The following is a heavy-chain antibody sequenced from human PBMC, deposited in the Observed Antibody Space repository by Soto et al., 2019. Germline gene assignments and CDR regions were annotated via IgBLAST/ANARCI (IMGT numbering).Heavy chain of an antibody. D-gene: IGHD3-3*01. CDR3: ARTRILTIFGVVIISWFDP. Sequence: GASVKVSCKASGYTFTSYDINWVRPATGQGLEWMGWMNPNSGNTGYAQKFQGRVTMTRNTSISTAYMELSSLRSEDTAVYYCARTRILTIFGVVIISWFDPWGQGTLVTVSS. J-gene: IGHJ5*02. CDR2: MNPNSGNT. CDR1: GYTFTSYD. V-gene: IGHV1-8*01.